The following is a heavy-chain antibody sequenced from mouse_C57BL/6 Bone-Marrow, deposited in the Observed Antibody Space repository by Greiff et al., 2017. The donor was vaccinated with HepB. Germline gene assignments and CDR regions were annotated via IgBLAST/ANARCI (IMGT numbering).Heavy chain of an antibody. CDR2: IYWDDDK. V-gene: IGHV8-6*01. Sequence: QVTLKVSGPGILQPSQTLSLTCSFSGFSLSTFGMGVSWIRQPSGKDLEWLAHIYWDDDKHYNPSLKSQLRISTDTSNNQVFLKITTVDTVDTATDYCARRALYDGYYVLAYWGQGTLVTVSA. J-gene: IGHJ3*01. D-gene: IGHD2-3*01. CDR1: GFSLSTFGMG. CDR3: ARRALYDGYYVLAY.